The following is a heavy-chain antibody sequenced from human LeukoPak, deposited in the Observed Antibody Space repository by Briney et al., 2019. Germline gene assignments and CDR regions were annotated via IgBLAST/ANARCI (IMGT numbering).Heavy chain of an antibody. Sequence: GGSLRLSPAESLVSPSAAVMSRVCHAPGKGLEWVSTIRGSGTNTDSADSVKGRVTISRDNSKNTRYLQMYSLRARDTAVYYCAKGGGYLRSGISDLAFHLFFYMDVWRKGTTVTVSS. J-gene: IGHJ6*03. D-gene: IGHD3-16*01. CDR3: AKGGGYLRSGISDLAFHLFFYMDV. CDR1: VSPSAAV. CDR2: IRGSGTNT. V-gene: IGHV3-23*01.